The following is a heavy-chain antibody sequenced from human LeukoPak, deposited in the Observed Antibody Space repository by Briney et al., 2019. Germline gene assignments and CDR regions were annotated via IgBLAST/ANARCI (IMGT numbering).Heavy chain of an antibody. CDR1: GFTFSSYG. Sequence: GGSLRLSCAASGFTFSSYGMHWVRQAPGKGLEWVAVIWYDGSNKYYADSVKGRFTISRDNSKNTLYLQMNSLRAKDTAVYYCARDLVGDYYFDYWGQGTLVTVSS. V-gene: IGHV3-33*01. D-gene: IGHD3-16*01. J-gene: IGHJ4*02. CDR3: ARDLVGDYYFDY. CDR2: IWYDGSNK.